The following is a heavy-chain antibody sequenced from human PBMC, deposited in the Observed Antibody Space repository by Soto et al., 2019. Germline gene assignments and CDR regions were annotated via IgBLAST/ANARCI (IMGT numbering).Heavy chain of an antibody. CDR3: VRDLYYDILTGHAYNWFDP. Sequence: ASVKVSCKASGYTFTSYAMHWVRQAPGQRLEWMGWINAGNGNTKYSQKFQGRVTITRDTSASTAYMELSSLRSEDTAVYYCVRDLYYDILTGHAYNWFDPWGQGTLVTVSS. D-gene: IGHD3-9*01. J-gene: IGHJ5*02. V-gene: IGHV1-3*01. CDR1: GYTFTSYA. CDR2: INAGNGNT.